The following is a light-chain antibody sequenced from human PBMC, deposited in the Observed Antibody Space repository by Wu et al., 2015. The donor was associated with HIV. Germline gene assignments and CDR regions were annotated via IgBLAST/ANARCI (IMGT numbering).Light chain of an antibody. CDR3: QQYDNWPPPT. V-gene: IGKV3-15*01. CDR1: QSISSN. CDR2: GAL. J-gene: IGKJ1*01. Sequence: EIVMTQSPATLSVSPGERASLSCRASQSISSNLAWYQQKPGQAPRLLIYGALSRATAVPARFSGSGSGTEFTLTINSVQSEDFAVYYCQQYDNWPPPTFGQGT.